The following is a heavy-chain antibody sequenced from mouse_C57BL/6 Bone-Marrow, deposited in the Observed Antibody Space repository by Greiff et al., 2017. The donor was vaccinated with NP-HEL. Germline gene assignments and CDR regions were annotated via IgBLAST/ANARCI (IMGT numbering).Heavy chain of an antibody. D-gene: IGHD1-1*01. CDR1: GFNIKDDY. CDR3: NTGVRDFDY. Sequence: EVQLQESGAELVRPGASVKLSCTASGFNIKDDYMHWVKQRPEQGLEWIGWIDPENGDTEYASKFQGKATITADTSSNTAYLQLSSLTSEDTAVYYCNTGVRDFDYWGQGTTLTVSS. V-gene: IGHV14-4*01. CDR2: IDPENGDT. J-gene: IGHJ2*01.